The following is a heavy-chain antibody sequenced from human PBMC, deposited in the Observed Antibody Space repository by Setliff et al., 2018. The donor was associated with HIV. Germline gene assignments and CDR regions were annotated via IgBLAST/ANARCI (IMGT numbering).Heavy chain of an antibody. CDR2: ISAYNDNA. CDR1: GGTFSSYA. V-gene: IGHV1-18*01. J-gene: IGHJ4*02. D-gene: IGHD6-25*01. CDR3: ARGAPAINDY. Sequence: ASVKVSCKASGGTFSSYAITWVRQAPGQGLEWMGWISAYNDNANYVQELQGRVTMTTDTSTSTAYMELRSLRSDDTAVYYCARGAPAINDYWGQGTLVTVSS.